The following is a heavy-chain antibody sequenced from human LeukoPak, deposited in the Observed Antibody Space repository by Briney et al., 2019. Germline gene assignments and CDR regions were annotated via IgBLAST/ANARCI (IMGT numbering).Heavy chain of an antibody. Sequence: SETLSLTCTVSGDSVNSGAYYWSWLRQPAGKEPEWIGRIYPLETTNYNPSLKSRVAISVDTSKNQFSLNLSSVTAADTAVYYCAREIVAGLGVSFDIWGQGTMVTVSS. CDR2: IYPLETT. D-gene: IGHD6-19*01. J-gene: IGHJ3*02. CDR3: AREIVAGLGVSFDI. V-gene: IGHV4-61*02. CDR1: GDSVNSGAYY.